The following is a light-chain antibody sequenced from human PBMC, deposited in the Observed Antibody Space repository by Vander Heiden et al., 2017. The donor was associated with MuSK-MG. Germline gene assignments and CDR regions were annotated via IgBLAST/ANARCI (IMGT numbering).Light chain of an antibody. Sequence: DIQMTQSPSSLSASVGDRVTIPCRASQNITLYLNWYRQKAGKAPTLLIFGASNLQGGVTSRFNGGGSGTEFTLTITSLQPEDVATYYCQQSYRTPFTFGQGTKLEIK. J-gene: IGKJ2*01. CDR1: QNITLY. V-gene: IGKV1-39*01. CDR3: QQSYRTPFT. CDR2: GAS.